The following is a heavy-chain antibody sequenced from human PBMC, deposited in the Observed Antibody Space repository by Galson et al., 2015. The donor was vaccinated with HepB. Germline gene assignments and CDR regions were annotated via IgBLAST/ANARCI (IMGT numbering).Heavy chain of an antibody. V-gene: IGHV1-18*04. J-gene: IGHJ3*02. CDR1: GYTFTSYG. D-gene: IGHD6-19*01. Sequence: SVKVSCKASGYTFTSYGISWVRQAPGQGLEWMGWISAYNGNTNYAQKLQGRVTMTTDTSTNTAYMELRSLRSDDTAVYFCARYPRQWLTYDAFDIWGQGAMVTVSS. CDR2: ISAYNGNT. CDR3: ARYPRQWLTYDAFDI.